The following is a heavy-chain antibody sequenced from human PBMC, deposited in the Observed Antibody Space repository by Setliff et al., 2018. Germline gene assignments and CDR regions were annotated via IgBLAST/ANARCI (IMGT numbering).Heavy chain of an antibody. J-gene: IGHJ4*02. CDR2: INAGNGST. CDR1: GYTFTSYA. Sequence: RASVKVSCKASGYTFTSYAMHWVRQAPGQRLEWMGWINAGNGSTKYSQKFQGRVTITRDTSASTAYMELSSLRSEDTAVYYCARDREAAADYWGQGTLVTVSS. D-gene: IGHD6-13*01. CDR3: ARDREAAADY. V-gene: IGHV1-3*01.